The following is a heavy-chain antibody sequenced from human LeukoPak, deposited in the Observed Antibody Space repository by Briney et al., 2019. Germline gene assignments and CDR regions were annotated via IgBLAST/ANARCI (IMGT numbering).Heavy chain of an antibody. CDR2: ISTTGGTT. J-gene: IGHJ6*03. V-gene: IGHV3-23*01. Sequence: GGSLRLSCAASGFTFDDYAMHWVRQAPGKGLEWVSAISTTGGTTYYADSVRGRFTISRHNSRNTLYLQMNSLRAEDTAIYYCAKNGDRGAYCSGGTCYPYCYYYMDVWGKGTTVTISS. D-gene: IGHD2-15*01. CDR3: AKNGDRGAYCSGGTCYPYCYYYMDV. CDR1: GFTFDDYA.